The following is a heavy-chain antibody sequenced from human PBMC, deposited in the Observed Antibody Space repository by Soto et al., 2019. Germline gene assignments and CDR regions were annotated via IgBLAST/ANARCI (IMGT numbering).Heavy chain of an antibody. D-gene: IGHD6-13*01. CDR1: GFTFSSYA. J-gene: IGHJ3*02. CDR3: AKVESSSWYEAFDI. Sequence: EVQVLESGGGLVQPGGSLRLSCAASGFTFSSYATSWVRQAPGKGLEWVSGISGSGGSTYYADSVKGRFTISRDNSKNTLYLQMNSLRAEDTAVYYCAKVESSSWYEAFDIWGQGTMVTVSS. CDR2: ISGSGGST. V-gene: IGHV3-23*01.